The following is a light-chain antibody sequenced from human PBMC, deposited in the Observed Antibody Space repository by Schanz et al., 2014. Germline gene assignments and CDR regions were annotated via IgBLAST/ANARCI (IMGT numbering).Light chain of an antibody. CDR1: QSVSSSY. V-gene: IGKV3-20*01. CDR3: QQYVESPGT. CDR2: GAS. Sequence: EIVLTQSPGTLSLSPGERATLSCRASQSVSSSYLAWYQQKPGQAPRLLISGASSRATGIPDRFSGSGSGTDFTLTINRLEAEDFAVYYCQQYVESPGTFGQGTRLEI. J-gene: IGKJ1*01.